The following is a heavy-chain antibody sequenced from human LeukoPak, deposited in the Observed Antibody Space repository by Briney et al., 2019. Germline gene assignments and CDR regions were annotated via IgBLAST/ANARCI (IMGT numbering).Heavy chain of an antibody. D-gene: IGHD2-2*01. J-gene: IGHJ6*03. V-gene: IGHV4-34*01. CDR1: GGSFSGYY. CDR3: ARGEIVVVPAAIPYYYYYMDV. CDR2: INRSGST. Sequence: SETLSLTCAVYGGSFSGYYWSWIRQPPGKGLEWIGEINRSGSTNYNPSLKSRVTISVDTSKNQFPLKLSSVTAADTAVYYCARGEIVVVPAAIPYYYYYMDVWGKGTTVTVSS.